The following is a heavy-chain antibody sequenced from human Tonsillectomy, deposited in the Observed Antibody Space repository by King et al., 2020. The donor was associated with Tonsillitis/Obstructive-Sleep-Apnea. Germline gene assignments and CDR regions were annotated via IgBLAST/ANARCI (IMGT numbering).Heavy chain of an antibody. V-gene: IGHV4-59*01. CDR2: IYYSGST. D-gene: IGHD2-8*01. J-gene: IGHJ3*02. CDR3: AREGAVMNAFDI. Sequence: LQLQESGPGLVKPSETLSLTCTVSGGSISSYYWSWIRQPPGKGLEWIGYIYYSGSTKYNPSLKTRVTISVDTSKNQFSLKLSSLTAADTAVYYCAREGAVMNAFDIWGQGTMVTVSS. CDR1: GGSISSYY.